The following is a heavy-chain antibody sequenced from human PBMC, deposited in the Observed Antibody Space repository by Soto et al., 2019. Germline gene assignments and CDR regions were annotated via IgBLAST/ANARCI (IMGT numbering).Heavy chain of an antibody. CDR3: AKDQFTMVRGVIIHALFYYYYGMDV. CDR2: ISYDGSNK. CDR1: GFTFSSYG. J-gene: IGHJ6*02. Sequence: QVQLVESGGGVVQPGRSLRLSCAASGFTFSSYGMHWVRQAPGKGLEWVAVISYDGSNKYYADSVKGRFTISRDNSKNTLYLQMNSLRAEDTAVYYCAKDQFTMVRGVIIHALFYYYYGMDVWGQGTTVTVSS. V-gene: IGHV3-30*18. D-gene: IGHD3-10*01.